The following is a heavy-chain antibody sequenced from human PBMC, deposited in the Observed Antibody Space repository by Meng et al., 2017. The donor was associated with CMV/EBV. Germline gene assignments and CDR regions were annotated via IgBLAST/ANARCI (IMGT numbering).Heavy chain of an antibody. D-gene: IGHD2-15*01. CDR3: ASSSSVVVVADEGY. CDR2: ISYDGSNK. J-gene: IGHJ4*02. Sequence: GGSLRLSCAASGFTFSSYAMHWVRQAPGKGLEWVAVISYDGSNKYYADSVKGRFTISRDNSKNTRYLQMNSLRAEDTAVYYCASSSSVVVVADEGYWGQGTLVTVSS. CDR1: GFTFSSYA. V-gene: IGHV3-30*04.